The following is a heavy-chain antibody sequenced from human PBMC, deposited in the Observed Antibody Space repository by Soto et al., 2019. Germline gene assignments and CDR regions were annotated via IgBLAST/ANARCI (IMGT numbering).Heavy chain of an antibody. CDR2: INHSGNT. CDR3: ARHHVRGRTIAGAAEF. CDR1: GKSLSGYY. Sequence: SETLSLTCAVYGKSLSGYYWSWIRQPPGKALEWIGEINHSGNTNYNPSLKSRVTISVDTSKNQLFLSLSSVTAADTAMYYCARHHVRGRTIAGAAEFWGQGTLVTVSS. V-gene: IGHV4-34*01. D-gene: IGHD1-26*01. J-gene: IGHJ4*02.